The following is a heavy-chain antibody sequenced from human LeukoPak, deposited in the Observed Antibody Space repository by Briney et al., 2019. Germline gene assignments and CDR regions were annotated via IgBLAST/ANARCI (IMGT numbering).Heavy chain of an antibody. J-gene: IGHJ3*02. D-gene: IGHD3-22*01. V-gene: IGHV4-59*01. CDR1: SGSISSYY. Sequence: KPWEPLSLTCTVSSGSISSYYWSWIRQPPGKGLEWIGYSYYSGSTHYNPSLKSRVTISVDTSKNQFSLKLSSVTAADTAVYYCARGKTYYDISNDAFDIWGQGTMVTVST. CDR3: ARGKTYYDISNDAFDI. CDR2: SYYSGST.